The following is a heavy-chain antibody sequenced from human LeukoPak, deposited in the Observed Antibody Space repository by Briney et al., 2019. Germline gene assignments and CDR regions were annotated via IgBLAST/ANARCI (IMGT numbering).Heavy chain of an antibody. D-gene: IGHD6-13*01. J-gene: IGHJ5*02. CDR1: GYTFTSYY. Sequence: ASVTVSCKASGYTFTSYYMHWVRQAPGQGLEWMGIINPSGGSTSYAQKFQGRVTMTRDTSTSTVYMELSSLRSEDTAVYYCARDLSSSWYFNNWFDPWGQGTLVTVSS. V-gene: IGHV1-46*01. CDR3: ARDLSSSWYFNNWFDP. CDR2: INPSGGST.